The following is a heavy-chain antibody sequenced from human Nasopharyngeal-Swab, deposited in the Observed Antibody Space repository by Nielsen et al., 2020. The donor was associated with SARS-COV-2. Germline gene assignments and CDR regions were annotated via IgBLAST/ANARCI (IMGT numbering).Heavy chain of an antibody. J-gene: IGHJ6*02. Sequence: ESLKISCAVYGGSFSGYYWSWIRQPPGKGLEWIGEINHSGSTNYNPSLKSRVTISVDTSKNQFSLKLSSATAADTAVYYCARGRRNWNDLTYYYGMDVWGQGTTVTVSS. D-gene: IGHD1-1*01. CDR1: GGSFSGYY. V-gene: IGHV4-34*01. CDR2: INHSGST. CDR3: ARGRRNWNDLTYYYGMDV.